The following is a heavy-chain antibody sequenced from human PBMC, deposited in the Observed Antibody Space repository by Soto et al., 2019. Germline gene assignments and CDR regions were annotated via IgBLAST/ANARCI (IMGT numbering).Heavy chain of an antibody. D-gene: IGHD3-3*01. J-gene: IGHJ6*02. CDR2: INHSGST. Sequence: SETLSLTCAVYGGSFSGYYWSWIRQPPGKGLEWIGEINHSGSTNYNPSLKSRVTISVDTSKNQFSLKLSSVTAADTAVYYCARAAITIFGVAIYYYYGMDVWGQGTTVTVSS. CDR3: ARAAITIFGVAIYYYYGMDV. CDR1: GGSFSGYY. V-gene: IGHV4-34*01.